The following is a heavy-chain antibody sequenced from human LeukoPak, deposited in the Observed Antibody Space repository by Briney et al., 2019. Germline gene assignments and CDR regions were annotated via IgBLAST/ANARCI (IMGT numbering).Heavy chain of an antibody. J-gene: IGHJ6*02. V-gene: IGHV1-69*04. CDR2: IIPILGIA. CDR3: ARGSPNYYGMDV. CDR1: GGTFSSYA. Sequence: GASVKVSCKASGGTFSSYAISWVRQAPGQGLEWMGRIIPILGIANYAQKFQGRVTITADKSTSTAYMELSSLRSEDTAVYYCARGSPNYYGMDVWGQGTTVTVSS.